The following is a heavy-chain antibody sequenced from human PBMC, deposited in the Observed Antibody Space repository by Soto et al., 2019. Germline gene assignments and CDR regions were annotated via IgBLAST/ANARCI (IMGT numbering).Heavy chain of an antibody. CDR3: AKDVHYDSSWGLDH. J-gene: IGHJ4*02. V-gene: IGHV3-23*01. CDR1: GFTFDNFA. D-gene: IGHD3-22*01. CDR2: ISGGGGGT. Sequence: EVRLLESGGGLEQPGGSLRLSCTTSGFTFDNFAMSWVRQAPGRGLEWVSAISGGGGGTYYADSVKGRFIISRDNSKNTVYLQVNGLRPDDTAVYYCAKDVHYDSSWGLDHWGQGTLVTVSS.